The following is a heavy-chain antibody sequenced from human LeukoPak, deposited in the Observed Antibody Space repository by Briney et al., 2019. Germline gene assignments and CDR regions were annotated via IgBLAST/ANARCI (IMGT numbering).Heavy chain of an antibody. CDR3: ARDQANYYDSSGYYYPLNY. D-gene: IGHD3-22*01. CDR1: GGTSSSYA. Sequence: SVKVSCKASGGTSSSYAISWVRQAPGQGLEWMGRIIPIFGTANYAQKFQSRVTITTDESTSTAYMELSSLRSEDTAVYYCARDQANYYDSSGYYYPLNYWGQGTLVTVSS. V-gene: IGHV1-69*05. CDR2: IIPIFGTA. J-gene: IGHJ4*02.